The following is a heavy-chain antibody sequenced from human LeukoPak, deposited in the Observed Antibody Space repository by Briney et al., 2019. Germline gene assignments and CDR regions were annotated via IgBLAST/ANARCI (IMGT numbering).Heavy chain of an antibody. CDR2: INPNSGGT. CDR1: GYTFTSYD. D-gene: IGHD3-9*01. Sequence: ASVKVSCKASGYTFTSYDINWVRQAPGQGLEWMGRINPNSGGTNYAQKFQGRVTMTRDTSISTAYMELSRLRSDDTAVYYCASLLTPFDYWGQGTLVTVSS. J-gene: IGHJ4*02. V-gene: IGHV1-2*06. CDR3: ASLLTPFDY.